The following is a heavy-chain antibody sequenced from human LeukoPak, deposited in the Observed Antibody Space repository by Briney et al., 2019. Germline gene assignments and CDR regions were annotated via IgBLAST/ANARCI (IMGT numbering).Heavy chain of an antibody. Sequence: GGSLRLSCAASGFTFSSYAMHWVRQAPGKGPEWVAVISYDGCNKYYADSVKGRFTISRDNSKNTLYLQMNSLRAEDTAVYYCARPYSSGWYKHGAFDIWGQGTMVTVSS. CDR3: ARPYSSGWYKHGAFDI. CDR1: GFTFSSYA. J-gene: IGHJ3*02. V-gene: IGHV3-30-3*01. D-gene: IGHD6-19*01. CDR2: ISYDGCNK.